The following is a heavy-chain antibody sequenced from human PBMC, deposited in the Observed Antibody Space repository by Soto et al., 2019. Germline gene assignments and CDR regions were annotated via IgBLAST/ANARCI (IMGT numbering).Heavy chain of an antibody. V-gene: IGHV3-74*01. CDR1: GFTFSSDW. CDR3: VKGEYYYDSSGYYPFDY. J-gene: IGHJ4*02. CDR2: INTDGSGT. Sequence: PGGSLRLSCAASGFTFSSDWMHWVRQAPGKGLVWVSRINTDGSGTTYADSVKGRFTISRDNAKNMVYLQMNSLRAEDTAVYYCVKGEYYYDSSGYYPFDYWGQGTLVTVSS. D-gene: IGHD3-22*01.